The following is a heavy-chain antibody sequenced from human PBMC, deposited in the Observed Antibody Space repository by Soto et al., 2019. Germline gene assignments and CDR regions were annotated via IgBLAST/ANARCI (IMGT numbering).Heavy chain of an antibody. CDR2: IYYSGST. V-gene: IGHV4-31*03. J-gene: IGHJ5*02. Sequence: QVQLQESGPGLVKPSQTLSLTCTVSGGSISSGGYYWSWIRQHPGKGLEWIGYIYYSGSTYYNPSHKSRVTKSVDTSKNQFSLQLSAVTAADTAVYYCARGGITRRYWSSTSCPNWFDPWGQGTLVTVCS. CDR1: GGSISSGGYY. D-gene: IGHD2-2*01. CDR3: ARGGITRRYWSSTSCPNWFDP.